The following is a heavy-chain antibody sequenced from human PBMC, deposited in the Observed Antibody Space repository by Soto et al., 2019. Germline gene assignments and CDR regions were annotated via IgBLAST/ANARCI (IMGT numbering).Heavy chain of an antibody. J-gene: IGHJ4*02. V-gene: IGHV4-59*01. CDR1: GGSISSYY. CDR3: ARDSYYCSGGSCYRPSFDY. CDR2: IYYSGST. Sequence: QVQLQESGPGLVKPSETLSLTCTVSGGSISSYYWSWIRQPPGKGLEWIGYIYYSGSTNYNPSLKSRVTISVDTSKNQFSLKLSSVTAADTAVYYCARDSYYCSGGSCYRPSFDYWGQGTLVTVSS. D-gene: IGHD2-15*01.